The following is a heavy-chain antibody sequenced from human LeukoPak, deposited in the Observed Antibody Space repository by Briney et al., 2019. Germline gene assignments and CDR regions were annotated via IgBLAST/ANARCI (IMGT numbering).Heavy chain of an antibody. CDR3: ARHTTTSGYYVHYYYMDV. V-gene: IGHV4-39*01. D-gene: IGHD3-22*01. CDR1: GGSTSSDTYY. Sequence: SETLSLTCTVSGGSTSSDTYYWGWIRQPPGKGLEWLGNVHSSGTAYYNLSLKSRVTIPVDTSKNRFSLELRSVTAADTAVYYCARHTTTSGYYVHYYYMDVWGRGTTVTVSS. J-gene: IGHJ6*03. CDR2: VHSSGTA.